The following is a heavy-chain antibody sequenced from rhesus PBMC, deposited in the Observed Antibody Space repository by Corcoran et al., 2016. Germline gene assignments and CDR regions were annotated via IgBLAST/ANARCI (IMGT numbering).Heavy chain of an antibody. V-gene: IGHV5S1*01. J-gene: IGHJ5-2*02. CDR2: IYPGDSDT. CDR1: GYSFTSRW. D-gene: IGHD2-21*01. CDR3: AKDQGWV. Sequence: EVQLVQSGAEVKRPGESLRXACKTSGYSFTSRWLSWVSQMPGKGLEWMGSIYPGDSDTRYTPSFQGHVTISADKSISTTYLQWSSLKASDTATYYCAKDQGWVWGRGVLVTVSS.